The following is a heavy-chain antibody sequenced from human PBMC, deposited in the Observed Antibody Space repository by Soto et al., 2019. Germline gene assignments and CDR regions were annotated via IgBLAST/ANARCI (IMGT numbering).Heavy chain of an antibody. D-gene: IGHD2-15*01. CDR1: GYTFTSYG. Sequence: ASVKVSCKASGYTFTSYGISWVRQAPGQGLEWMGWISAYNGNTNYAQKLQGRVTMTTDTSTSTAYMELRSLRSDDTAVYYCARDARVVVVAATPDHINWFDPWGQGTLVTVS. V-gene: IGHV1-18*04. CDR3: ARDARVVVVAATPDHINWFDP. CDR2: ISAYNGNT. J-gene: IGHJ5*02.